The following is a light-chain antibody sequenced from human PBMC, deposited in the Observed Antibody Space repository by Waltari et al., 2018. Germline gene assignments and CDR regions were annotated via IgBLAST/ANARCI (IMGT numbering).Light chain of an antibody. Sequence: EIVLTQSPGTLSLSPGDRATLSCRASQSVSSSYLAWYQQKPGQAPRLLIYGASSRATGIPDRFSGSGSGTDFTLTISRLEPEDFAVYYCQKYGSPWTFGQGTKVEIK. J-gene: IGKJ1*01. CDR2: GAS. CDR1: QSVSSSY. CDR3: QKYGSPWT. V-gene: IGKV3-20*01.